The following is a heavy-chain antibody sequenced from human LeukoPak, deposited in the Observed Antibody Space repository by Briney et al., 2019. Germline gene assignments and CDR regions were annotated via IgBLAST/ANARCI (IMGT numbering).Heavy chain of an antibody. V-gene: IGHV3-20*04. D-gene: IGHD5-18*01. CDR1: GLTFDDYG. Sequence: GGSLRLSCAASGLTFDDYGMSWVRQAPGKGLEWVSGINWNGASTGYADSVKGRFTISRDNAKNSLCLQMNSLRAEDTALYYCARDPPDTAMINSPAHDAFDIWGQGTMVTVSS. CDR2: INWNGAST. CDR3: ARDPPDTAMINSPAHDAFDI. J-gene: IGHJ3*02.